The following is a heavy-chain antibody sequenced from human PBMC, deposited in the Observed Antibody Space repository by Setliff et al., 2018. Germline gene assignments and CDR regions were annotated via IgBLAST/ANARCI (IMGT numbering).Heavy chain of an antibody. Sequence: ASVKVSCKASGYTFTSYGISWVRQAPGHGLEWMGWISVYNGYTNYAQKLQGRVTMTTDTSTSTAYMELRSLRSDDTAVYYCARDRRDYDILTGYYEFTFDYWGQGTLVTVSS. J-gene: IGHJ4*02. CDR2: ISVYNGYT. CDR3: ARDRRDYDILTGYYEFTFDY. V-gene: IGHV1-18*01. CDR1: GYTFTSYG. D-gene: IGHD3-9*01.